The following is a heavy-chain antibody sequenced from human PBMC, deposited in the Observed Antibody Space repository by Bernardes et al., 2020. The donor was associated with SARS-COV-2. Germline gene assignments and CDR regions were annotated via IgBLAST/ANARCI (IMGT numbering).Heavy chain of an antibody. CDR1: GFTFSSYT. V-gene: IGHV3-23*01. CDR3: AKRRVEWELLNYFDS. Sequence: GGSLRLSCEVSGFTFSSYTMNWVRQAPGKGLEWVSTITASGDSTYYAYSVKGRFTIARDNTKDRLYLQMNSLRAEDTAVYFCAKRRVEWELLNYFDSWGQGTLVTVSS. J-gene: IGHJ4*02. D-gene: IGHD1-26*01. CDR2: ITASGDST.